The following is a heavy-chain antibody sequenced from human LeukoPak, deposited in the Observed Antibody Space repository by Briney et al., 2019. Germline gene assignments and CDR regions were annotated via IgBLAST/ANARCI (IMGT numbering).Heavy chain of an antibody. Sequence: ASVKVSCKASGYAFTSYYIQWVRQAPGQGLEWMGIINPSGAVTTYAQKFQGRVTMTRDTSTNTVYMELSSLRSEDTAVYYCARDHCSSTNCLGFDFWGQGTLVTVSS. CDR1: GYAFTSYY. D-gene: IGHD2-2*01. V-gene: IGHV1-46*01. CDR2: INPSGAVT. J-gene: IGHJ4*02. CDR3: ARDHCSSTNCLGFDF.